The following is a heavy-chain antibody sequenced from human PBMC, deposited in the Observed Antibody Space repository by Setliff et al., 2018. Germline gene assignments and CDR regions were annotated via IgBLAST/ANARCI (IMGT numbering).Heavy chain of an antibody. Sequence: SETLSLTCAAYGGTFSDYYWTWIRQSPGKGLEWVGEINHRGSTNYNPSLKSRVTISVDTSKDQFSLKVISMTAADTAVYYCAGGRNIAARLLDAWGQGTLVTVSS. D-gene: IGHD6-6*01. CDR1: GGTFSDYY. CDR2: INHRGST. V-gene: IGHV4-34*01. CDR3: AGGRNIAARLLDA. J-gene: IGHJ4*02.